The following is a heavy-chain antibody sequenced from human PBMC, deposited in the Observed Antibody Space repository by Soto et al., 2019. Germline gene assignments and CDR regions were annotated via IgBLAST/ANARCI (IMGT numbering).Heavy chain of an antibody. CDR1: GASMNSNCYF. Sequence: PSETLSLTCTVSGASMNSNCYFWGWIRQSPEEGLAWIGSVHCNGDTYYNPTLKSRATISLDTSKNQFSLKLTSVTAADTALYFCARHEDRQGGTIKAFASWGQGVLVTVSS. CDR2: VHCNGDT. V-gene: IGHV4-39*01. CDR3: ARHEDRQGGTIKAFAS. J-gene: IGHJ4*02. D-gene: IGHD1-1*01.